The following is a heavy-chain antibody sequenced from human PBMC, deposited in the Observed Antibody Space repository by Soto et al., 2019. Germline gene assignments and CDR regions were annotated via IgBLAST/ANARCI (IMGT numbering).Heavy chain of an antibody. J-gene: IGHJ3*01. V-gene: IGHV5-51*01. CDR2: VYVSDSET. D-gene: IGHD5-12*01. CDR3: ARRGTLSGRDAFDV. Sequence: PGESLKISCRGSGYYSSSYWIAWVRQMSGKGLEWLGSVYVSDSETKYSPSFQGQVTISADKYTNTAYLYWSSLKASDTAMYYCARRGTLSGRDAFDVWGEETMVTVSS. CDR1: GYYSSSYW.